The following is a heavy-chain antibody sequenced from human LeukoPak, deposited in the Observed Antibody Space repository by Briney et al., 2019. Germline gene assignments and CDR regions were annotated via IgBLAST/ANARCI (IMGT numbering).Heavy chain of an antibody. CDR2: MYYDGSS. D-gene: IGHD1-26*01. CDR3: ARRSDSGSDDGEDYFDY. V-gene: IGHV4-39*01. J-gene: IGHJ4*02. Sequence: SETLPLTCTVSGDSINSGTFYWGWLRQPPGKGLEWIGSMYYDGSSYYNPSLKSRVTTSVATSKNQFSLKLTSVTAADTAVYFCARRSDSGSDDGEDYFDYWGQGTLVTVSS. CDR1: GDSINSGTFY.